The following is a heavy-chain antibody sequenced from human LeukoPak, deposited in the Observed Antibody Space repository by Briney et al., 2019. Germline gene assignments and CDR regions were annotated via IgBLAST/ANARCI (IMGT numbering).Heavy chain of an antibody. Sequence: GGSLRLSCAASGFTFNIYWTHWVRQAPGKGLVWVSLISSDGSITSYADSVKGRFTISRDNAKNTVYLQMNSQRVEDTAVHYCARRVGSSESSYYFDYWGQGTLVTVSS. V-gene: IGHV3-74*01. CDR2: ISSDGSIT. D-gene: IGHD3-22*01. CDR1: GFTFNIYW. J-gene: IGHJ4*02. CDR3: ARRVGSSESSYYFDY.